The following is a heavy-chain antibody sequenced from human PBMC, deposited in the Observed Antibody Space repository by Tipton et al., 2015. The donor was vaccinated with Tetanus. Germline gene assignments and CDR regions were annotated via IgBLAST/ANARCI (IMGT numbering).Heavy chain of an antibody. D-gene: IGHD2-2*01. J-gene: IGHJ6*02. Sequence: SLRLSCEASGFTFSTYWMHWVRQAQGKGLVWVSRIDSDGSGTTYADSVKGRFTISRDNAKNTLYLQMNSLRAEDTAVYYCVRVLKGAKCSRSSCYGYGMDVWGQGTSVAVSS. V-gene: IGHV3-74*01. CDR3: VRVLKGAKCSRSSCYGYGMDV. CDR1: GFTFSTYW. CDR2: IDSDGSGT.